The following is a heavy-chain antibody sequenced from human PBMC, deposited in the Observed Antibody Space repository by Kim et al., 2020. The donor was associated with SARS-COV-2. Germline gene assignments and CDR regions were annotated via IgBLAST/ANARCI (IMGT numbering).Heavy chain of an antibody. Sequence: ASVKVSCKASGYTFTSYGISWVRQAPGQGLEWMGWISAYNGNTNYAQKLQGRVTMTTDTSTSTAYMELRSLRSDDTAVYYCARILGYCSSTSCYNGGGFDYWGQGTLVTVSS. CDR3: ARILGYCSSTSCYNGGGFDY. V-gene: IGHV1-18*01. CDR2: ISAYNGNT. D-gene: IGHD2-2*02. CDR1: GYTFTSYG. J-gene: IGHJ4*02.